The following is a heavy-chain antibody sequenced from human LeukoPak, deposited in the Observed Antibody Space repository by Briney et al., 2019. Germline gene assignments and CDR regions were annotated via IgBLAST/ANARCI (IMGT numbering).Heavy chain of an antibody. Sequence: ASVKVSCKASGYTFTSYYMHWVRQAPGQGLEWMGIINPSGGSTSYAQKFQGRVTMTRDTSTSTVYMELSSLRSEDTAVYYCARDFSNYGSGSTYFDYWGQGTLVTVSS. CDR3: ARDFSNYGSGSTYFDY. J-gene: IGHJ4*02. V-gene: IGHV1-46*01. D-gene: IGHD3-10*01. CDR1: GYTFTSYY. CDR2: INPSGGST.